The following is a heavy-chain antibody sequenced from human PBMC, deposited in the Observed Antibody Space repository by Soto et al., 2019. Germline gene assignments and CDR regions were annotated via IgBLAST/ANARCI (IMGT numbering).Heavy chain of an antibody. D-gene: IGHD3-3*01. CDR2: ISGSGGST. Sequence: GGSLRLSCAASGFTFSSYAMSWVRQAPGKGLEWVSAISGSGGSTYYADSVKGRFTISRDNSKNTLYLQMNSLRAEDTAVYYCAKDGLRFLEWLYYFDYWGQGTLVTVPS. J-gene: IGHJ4*02. CDR3: AKDGLRFLEWLYYFDY. CDR1: GFTFSSYA. V-gene: IGHV3-23*01.